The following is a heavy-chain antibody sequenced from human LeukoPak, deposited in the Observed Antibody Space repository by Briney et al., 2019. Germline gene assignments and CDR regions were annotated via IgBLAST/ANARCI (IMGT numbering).Heavy chain of an antibody. D-gene: IGHD3-22*01. CDR1: GYTFTSYY. CDR2: INPSGGST. CDR3: ARDTHYDSSGYGYYFDY. J-gene: IGHJ4*02. Sequence: ASVKVSCKASGYTFTSYYMHWVRQAPGQGLEWMGIINPSGGSTSYAQKFQGRVTMTRDMSTSTVYMELSSLRSEDTAVYYCARDTHYDSSGYGYYFDYWGQGTLVTVSS. V-gene: IGHV1-46*01.